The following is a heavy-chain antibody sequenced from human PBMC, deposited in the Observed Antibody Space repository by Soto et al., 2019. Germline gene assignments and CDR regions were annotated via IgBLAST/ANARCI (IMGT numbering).Heavy chain of an antibody. J-gene: IGHJ4*02. D-gene: IGHD5-18*01. Sequence: GGSLRLSCAASGFTFSSYAMSWVRQAPGKGLEWVSAISGSGGSTYYADSVKGRFTISRDNSKNTLYLQMNSLRAEDTAVYYCAKCRGGSYGLGYPAYNDYWGQGTLVTVSS. CDR3: AKCRGGSYGLGYPAYNDY. CDR1: GFTFSSYA. CDR2: ISGSGGST. V-gene: IGHV3-23*01.